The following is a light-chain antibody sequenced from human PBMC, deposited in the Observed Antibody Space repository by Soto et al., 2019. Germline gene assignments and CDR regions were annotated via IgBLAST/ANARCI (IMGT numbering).Light chain of an antibody. CDR2: GAS. Sequence: EIVMTQSPATLSVSPGERATLSCRASQSVTNNLAWYQQKPGQAPRLLIYGASTRATGIPARFSGSGSGTDFTLTISSLEPEDFAVYYCQQRSNWSITFGQGTRLEI. CDR3: QQRSNWSIT. V-gene: IGKV3-11*01. CDR1: QSVTNN. J-gene: IGKJ5*01.